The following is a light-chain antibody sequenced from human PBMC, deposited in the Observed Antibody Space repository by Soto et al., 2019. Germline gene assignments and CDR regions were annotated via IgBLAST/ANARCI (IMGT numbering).Light chain of an antibody. J-gene: IGKJ5*01. V-gene: IGKV1-39*01. CDR1: QSISSY. CDR3: QQSYSTPIT. CDR2: AAS. Sequence: DIQMTQSPSSLSASVGDRVTITCRASQSISSYLNWYQQKPGKAPKLLIYAASSLQSGVPSRFSGSGSGTDFTLTISSLQPEDFATHHCQQSYSTPITFGQGTRLEIK.